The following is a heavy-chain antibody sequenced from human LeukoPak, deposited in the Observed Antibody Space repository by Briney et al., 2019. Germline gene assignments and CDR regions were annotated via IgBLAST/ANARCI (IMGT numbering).Heavy chain of an antibody. D-gene: IGHD5-18*01. CDR1: GYTFNNFD. V-gene: IGHV1-8*03. CDR2: MNPNSGNT. Sequence: ASVKVSCKASGYTFNNFDINWVRQANGQGPEWMGWMNPNSGNTGYAQKFQGRVTITWDTSISTAYMELSSLRSEDAAVYYCARIGYSNSYDYWGQGTLVTVSS. J-gene: IGHJ4*02. CDR3: ARIGYSNSYDY.